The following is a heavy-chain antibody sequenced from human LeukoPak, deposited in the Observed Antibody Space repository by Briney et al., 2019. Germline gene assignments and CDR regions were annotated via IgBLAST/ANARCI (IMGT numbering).Heavy chain of an antibody. J-gene: IGHJ4*02. V-gene: IGHV4-34*01. CDR1: GGSFSGYY. Sequence: SETLSLTCAVYGGSFSGYYWSWIRQPPGKGLEWIGEINHSGSTNYNPSLKSRVTISVDTSKNQFSLKLSSVTAADTAVYYCARRGKGYYYDSSGYYSYNYWGQGTLVTVSS. CDR3: ARRGKGYYYDSSGYYSYNY. CDR2: INHSGST. D-gene: IGHD3-22*01.